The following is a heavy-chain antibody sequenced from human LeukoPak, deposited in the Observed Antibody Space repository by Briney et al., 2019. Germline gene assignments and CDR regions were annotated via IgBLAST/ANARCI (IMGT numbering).Heavy chain of an antibody. CDR1: GYTFTSYY. CDR2: INPSGGST. D-gene: IGHD5-12*01. CDR3: ARVGLWLRTVGWFDP. Sequence: ASVKVSCKASGYTFTSYYMHWVRQAPGQGLEWMGIINPSGGSTSYAQKFQGRVTMTRDTSISTAYMELSRLRSDDTAVYYCARVGLWLRTVGWFDPWGQGTLVTVSS. V-gene: IGHV1-46*01. J-gene: IGHJ5*02.